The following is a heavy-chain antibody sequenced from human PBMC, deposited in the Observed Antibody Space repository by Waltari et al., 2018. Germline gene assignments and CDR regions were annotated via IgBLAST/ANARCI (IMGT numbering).Heavy chain of an antibody. CDR1: GFTFGGFA. CDR3: SRGPLWFGEANFDY. CDR2: IRSKTYGGTT. Sequence: EVQVKESGGGQVQPGRSLRLSCTGSGFTFGGFALNWVRQAPGKGLGWVGVIRSKTYGGTTEYAASVRGRFIISRDDSKGIAYLEMNSLKPEDTGIYYCSRGPLWFGEANFDYWGQGTLVTVSS. J-gene: IGHJ4*02. V-gene: IGHV3-49*04. D-gene: IGHD3-10*01.